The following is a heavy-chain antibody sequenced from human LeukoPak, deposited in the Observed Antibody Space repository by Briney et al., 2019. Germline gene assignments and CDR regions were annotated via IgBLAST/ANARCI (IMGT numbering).Heavy chain of an antibody. J-gene: IGHJ4*02. V-gene: IGHV4-38-2*01. CDR3: ARSPERWLQLLIDY. D-gene: IGHD5-24*01. Sequence: SETLSLTCAVSGYSISSGYYWGWIRQPPGKGLEWIGSIYHSGSTYYNPSLKSRVTISVDTSKNQFSLKLSAVTAADTAVYYCARSPERWLQLLIDYWGQGTLVTVSS. CDR1: GYSISSGYY. CDR2: IYHSGST.